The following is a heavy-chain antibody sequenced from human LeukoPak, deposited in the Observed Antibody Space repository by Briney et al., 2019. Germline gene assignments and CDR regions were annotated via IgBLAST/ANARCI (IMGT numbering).Heavy chain of an antibody. Sequence: GGSLRLSCTASGFYFREAWLGWVRQAPGKGLEWVGRIKREREGRTTDYAAPVKGRFTISRDDSKNTVHLQMNSLKIEGTAVYTNEDWGKADYWGQGTPVIIST. D-gene: IGHD3-16*01. CDR2: IKREREGRTT. CDR3: EDWGKADY. CDR1: GFYFREAW. J-gene: IGHJ4*02. V-gene: IGHV3-15*01.